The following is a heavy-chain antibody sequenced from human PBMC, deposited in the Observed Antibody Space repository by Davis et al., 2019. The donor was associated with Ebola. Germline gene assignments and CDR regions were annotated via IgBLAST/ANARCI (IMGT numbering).Heavy chain of an antibody. CDR2: ISSNGGST. D-gene: IGHD5-12*01. V-gene: IGHV3-64*04. J-gene: IGHJ4*02. CDR1: GFTSSSNA. Sequence: GGPLRSSCSPLGFTSSSNAMHCVLKAPGKGLEYVSAISSNGGSTYYADSVKGRFTISRDNSKNTLYLQMKSLRAEDTAVYYCAKDGDIARGLFDYWGQGTLVTVSS. CDR3: AKDGDIARGLFDY.